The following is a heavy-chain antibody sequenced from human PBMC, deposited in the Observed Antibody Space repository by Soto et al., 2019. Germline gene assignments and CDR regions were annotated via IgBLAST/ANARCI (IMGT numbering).Heavy chain of an antibody. CDR1: GYTFTSYA. CDR2: INAGNGNT. V-gene: IGHV1-3*01. CDR3: ARGGNGYSYGYYYYYGMDV. D-gene: IGHD5-18*01. J-gene: IGHJ6*02. Sequence: VASVKVSCKASGYTFTSYAMHWVRQAPGQRLEWMGWINAGNGNTKYSQKFQGRVTITRDTSASTAYMELSSLRSEDTAVYYCARGGNGYSYGYYYYYGMDVWGQGTTVTVSS.